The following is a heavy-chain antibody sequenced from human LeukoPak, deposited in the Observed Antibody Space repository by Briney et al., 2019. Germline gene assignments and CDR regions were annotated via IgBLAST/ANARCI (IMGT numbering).Heavy chain of an antibody. V-gene: IGHV4-39*07. CDR3: AREYYYDSSGYRREAFDI. Sequence: ASETLSLTCTVSDGSISSSSYYWGWIRQPPGKGLEWIGSIYYSGTTYYNPSLKSRVTISVDTSKNQFSLKLSSVTAADTAVYYCAREYYYDSSGYRREAFDIWGQGTMVTVSS. CDR1: DGSISSSSYY. CDR2: IYYSGTT. J-gene: IGHJ3*02. D-gene: IGHD3-22*01.